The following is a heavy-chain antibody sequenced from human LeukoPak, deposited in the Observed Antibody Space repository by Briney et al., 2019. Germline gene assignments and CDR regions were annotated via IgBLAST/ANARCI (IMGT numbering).Heavy chain of an antibody. CDR2: ISSDGSNK. CDR3: ARPYSSTWARSPYYFDY. CDR1: GFTFSSYA. J-gene: IGHJ4*02. D-gene: IGHD6-13*01. V-gene: IGHV3-30*01. Sequence: GGSLRLSCAASGFTFSSYAMHWVRQAPGKGLEWVAVISSDGSNKYYADSVKGRFTISRDNSKNTLYLQINSLRAEDTAVYYCARPYSSTWARSPYYFDYWGQGTLVTVSS.